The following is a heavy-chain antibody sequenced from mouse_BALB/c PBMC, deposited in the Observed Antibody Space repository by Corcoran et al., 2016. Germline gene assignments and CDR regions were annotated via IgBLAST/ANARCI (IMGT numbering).Heavy chain of an antibody. V-gene: IGHV3-6*02. D-gene: IGHD4-1*01. CDR1: GYSITSGYY. Sequence: DVQLQESGPGLVKPSQSLSLTCSVTGYSITSGYYWNWIRQFPGNKLEWMGYISYDGSNNYNPSLKNRISITRDTSKNQFFLKLNSVTTEDTATYYCARSNCAYFDYWGQGTTLTVSS. J-gene: IGHJ2*01. CDR2: ISYDGSN. CDR3: ARSNCAYFDY.